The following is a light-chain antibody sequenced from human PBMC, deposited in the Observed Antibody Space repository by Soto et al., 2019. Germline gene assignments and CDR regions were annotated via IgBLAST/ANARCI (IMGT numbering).Light chain of an antibody. J-gene: IGKJ1*01. CDR3: QQYGTSPST. V-gene: IGKV3-20*01. CDR1: QTVSSSY. CDR2: GAS. Sequence: EIVLTQSPSTLSLSPGERATLSCRASQTVSSSYLGWYQQKAGQAPRLLIYGASSRATGIPDRFSGSGSGTDFTLTISRLEPEDFAVYYCQQYGTSPSTFGQGTKVEIK.